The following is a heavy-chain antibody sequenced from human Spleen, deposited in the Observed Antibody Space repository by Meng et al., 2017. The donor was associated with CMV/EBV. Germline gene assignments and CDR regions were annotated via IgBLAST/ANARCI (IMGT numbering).Heavy chain of an antibody. CDR3: ARAPTYCSGGSCYPYFDY. CDR2: IYTSGST. CDR1: GGSISSYY. Sequence: QGQLQAAGPGLVKPSQPLSLTCPVSGGSISSYYWSWIRQPAGKGLEWIGRIYTSGSTNYNPSLKSRVTMSVDTSKNQFSLKLSSVTAADTAVYYCARAPTYCSGGSCYPYFDYWGQGTLVTVSS. V-gene: IGHV4-4*07. J-gene: IGHJ4*02. D-gene: IGHD2-15*01.